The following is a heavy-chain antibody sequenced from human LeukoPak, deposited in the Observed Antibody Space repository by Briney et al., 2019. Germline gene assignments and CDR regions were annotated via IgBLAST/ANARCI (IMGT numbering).Heavy chain of an antibody. V-gene: IGHV3-23*01. CDR1: GFTFTSYS. D-gene: IGHD5-24*01. CDR3: ARCNGYNGYYFDY. J-gene: IGHJ4*02. CDR2: ISGGGGST. Sequence: GGSLRLSCAASGFTFTSYSMNWVRQAPGKGLEWVSTISGGGGSTYYADSVKGRFTISRDNSKNTLYLQMNSLRAEDTAVYYCARCNGYNGYYFDYWGQGTLVTVSS.